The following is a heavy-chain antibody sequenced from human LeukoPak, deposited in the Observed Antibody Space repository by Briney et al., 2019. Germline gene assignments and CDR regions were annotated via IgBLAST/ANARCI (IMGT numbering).Heavy chain of an antibody. CDR3: ARGFVIFGVVMGFDY. D-gene: IGHD3-3*01. CDR2: ICSSSSST. V-gene: IGHV3-23*01. J-gene: IGHJ4*02. CDR1: GFPYSRYS. Sequence: GGSLRLSCAASGFPYSRYSMLGARQAPGGAVVGVSYICSSSSSTYYADSVKGRFTISRDNSKNTLYLQMNSLRAEDTAVYYCARGFVIFGVVMGFDYWGQGTLVTVSS.